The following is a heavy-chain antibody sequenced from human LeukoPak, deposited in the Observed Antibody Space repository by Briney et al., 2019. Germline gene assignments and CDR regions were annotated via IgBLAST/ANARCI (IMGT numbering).Heavy chain of an antibody. Sequence: GGSLRLSCVASGFTFSYYSMNWVRQAPGKGLEWVSYINSISGEIWYADSVKGRFTISRDNSKNTLYLQMNSLTDEDTAVYYCASPPSSGWPGGWGQGTLVTVSS. V-gene: IGHV3-48*02. CDR2: INSISGEI. J-gene: IGHJ4*02. CDR3: ASPPSSGWPGG. CDR1: GFTFSYYS. D-gene: IGHD6-19*01.